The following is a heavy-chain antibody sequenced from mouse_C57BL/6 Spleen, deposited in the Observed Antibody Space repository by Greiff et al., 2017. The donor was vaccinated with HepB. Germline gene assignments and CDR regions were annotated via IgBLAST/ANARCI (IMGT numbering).Heavy chain of an antibody. J-gene: IGHJ1*03. CDR2: INPNNGGT. CDR3: SRKEDYGVYFDV. V-gene: IGHV1-26*01. D-gene: IGHD1-1*01. CDR1: GYTFTDYY. Sequence: EVQLQQSGPELVKPGASVKISCKASGYTFTDYYMHWVKQSHGKSLEWIGDINPNNGGTSYKQKFKGKATLAVDKSSSTAYMELRSLTSEDSAVYYWSRKEDYGVYFDVWGTGTTVTVSS.